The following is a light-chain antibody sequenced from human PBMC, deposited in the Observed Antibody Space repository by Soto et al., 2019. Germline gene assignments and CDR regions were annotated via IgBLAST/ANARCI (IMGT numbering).Light chain of an antibody. J-gene: IGKJ2*01. CDR2: SAS. CDR3: QQYGSSPYT. V-gene: IGKV3-20*01. Sequence: EIVLTQSPGTLSLSPGERATLSCRASQSVGSNYLAWYQQKPGQAPRLLIYSASRRATGIPDRFSGSGSGTDFTLTISRLEPEDFALYYCQQYGSSPYTFGQGTKLEIK. CDR1: QSVGSNY.